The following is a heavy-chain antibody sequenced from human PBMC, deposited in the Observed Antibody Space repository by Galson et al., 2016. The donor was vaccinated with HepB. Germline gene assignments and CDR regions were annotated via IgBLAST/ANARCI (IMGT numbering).Heavy chain of an antibody. CDR1: TFTSYY. CDR2: INPSGRST. CDR3: ARDWAYCNGDCYHPADYFDY. Sequence: TFTSYYIHWVRQAPGQGLEWMGIINPSGRSTTYAQKFQGRVTMTRDTSTSTVYMELSSLRSEGTAVYYCARDWAYCNGDCYHPADYFDYWGPGTLVTVSS. D-gene: IGHD2-21*02. V-gene: IGHV1-46*01. J-gene: IGHJ4*02.